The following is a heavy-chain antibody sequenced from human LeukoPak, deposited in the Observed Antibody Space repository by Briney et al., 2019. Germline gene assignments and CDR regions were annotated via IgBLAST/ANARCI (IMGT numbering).Heavy chain of an antibody. V-gene: IGHV1-46*01. CDR1: GYTFTSYY. D-gene: IGHD3-10*01. CDR2: INPSGGST. J-gene: IGHJ5*02. Sequence: ASVKVSCKASGYTFTSYYMHWVRQGPGQGLEWMGIINPSGGSTSYAQKFQGRVTMTRDTSTSTVYMELSSLRSEDTAVYYCARGLWFGRAYNWFDPWGQGTLVTVSS. CDR3: ARGLWFGRAYNWFDP.